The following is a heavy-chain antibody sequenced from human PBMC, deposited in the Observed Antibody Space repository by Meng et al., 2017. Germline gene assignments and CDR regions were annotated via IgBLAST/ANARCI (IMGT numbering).Heavy chain of an antibody. CDR1: GFSLSSRS. CDR3: SRERYSTGWFDYYNYGMDV. Sequence: GESLKISRAASGFSLSSRSMNWVRQAPGKGLGWVSLISSSGSYIYYADSAKGRFTISRDNAKNPLHLQMNSLRVEDTAVYYCSRERYSTGWFDYYNYGMDVWGQGTTVTVSS. D-gene: IGHD6-19*01. CDR2: ISSSGSYI. J-gene: IGHJ6*02. V-gene: IGHV3-21*01.